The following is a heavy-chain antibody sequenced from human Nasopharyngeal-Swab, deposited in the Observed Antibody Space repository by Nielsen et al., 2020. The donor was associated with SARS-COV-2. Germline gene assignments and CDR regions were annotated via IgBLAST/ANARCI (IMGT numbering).Heavy chain of an antibody. CDR2: ISSDGGA. J-gene: IGHJ5*02. D-gene: IGHD2-2*03. V-gene: IGHV3-74*01. CDR1: GFTFSNYD. CDR3: LRGMAGYGWFDP. Sequence: GESLKISCAASGFTFSNYDMHWVRQAPGKGLVWVSRISSDGGANYADSATGRFTISRDNAKNTVYLQMNSLRDEDTAVYYCLRGMAGYGWFDPWGRGILVTVSS.